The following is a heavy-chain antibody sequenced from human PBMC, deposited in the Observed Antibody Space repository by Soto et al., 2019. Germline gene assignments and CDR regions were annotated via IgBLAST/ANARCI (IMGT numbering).Heavy chain of an antibody. CDR1: GGSISSSNW. Sequence: KASETLSLTCAVSGGSISSSNWWSWVRQPPGKGLEWIGEIYHSGSTNYNPSLKSRVTISVDKSKNQFSLKLSSVTAADTAVYYCARTAVAGTGAFDIWGQGTMVTVSS. CDR3: ARTAVAGTGAFDI. J-gene: IGHJ3*02. D-gene: IGHD6-19*01. V-gene: IGHV4-4*02. CDR2: IYHSGST.